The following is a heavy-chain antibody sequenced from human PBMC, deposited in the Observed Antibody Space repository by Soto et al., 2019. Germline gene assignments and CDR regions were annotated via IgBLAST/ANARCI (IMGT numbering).Heavy chain of an antibody. CDR1: GYNFASQW. J-gene: IGHJ4*02. CDR3: ARVPIRTPDY. Sequence: PGESLKISCKGSGYNFASQWIGWVRQMPGKGLEWMGIIYPGDSDTRYSPSFQGQVTISADKSSSTAYLQWNSVKASDTATYFCARVPIRTPDYWGQGTPVTVSS. V-gene: IGHV5-51*01. CDR2: IYPGDSDT. D-gene: IGHD4-17*01.